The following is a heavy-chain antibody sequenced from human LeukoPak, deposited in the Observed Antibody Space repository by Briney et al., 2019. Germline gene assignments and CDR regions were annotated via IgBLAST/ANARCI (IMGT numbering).Heavy chain of an antibody. CDR2: IYPADSDT. D-gene: IGHD6-19*01. CDR1: GYSFTAYW. Sequence: GESLKISCKGSGYSFTAYWIGWVRQMPRKGLEWMGIIYPADSDTRYSPSFQGQVIISADKSITTAYLQWSSLKASDTAIYYCARQSVAVSGIFDYWGQGTLVTVSS. CDR3: ARQSVAVSGIFDY. J-gene: IGHJ4*02. V-gene: IGHV5-51*01.